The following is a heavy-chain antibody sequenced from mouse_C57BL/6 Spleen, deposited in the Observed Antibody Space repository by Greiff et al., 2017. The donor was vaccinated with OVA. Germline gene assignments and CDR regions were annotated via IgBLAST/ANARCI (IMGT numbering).Heavy chain of an antibody. CDR3: ARCDYGGGFDD. CDR2: FDPSDSET. V-gene: IGHV1-52*01. CDR1: GYTFTGYW. Sequence: QVQLQQPGAELVRPGSSVKLSCKASGYTFTGYWMHWVKQSPIQVLDWIGNFDPSDSETHYNQKFKDKATLTVDKSSSTASMELSSLTSEESAVDYCARCDYGGGFDDWGKGTTLTVST. J-gene: IGHJ2*01. D-gene: IGHD2-4*01.